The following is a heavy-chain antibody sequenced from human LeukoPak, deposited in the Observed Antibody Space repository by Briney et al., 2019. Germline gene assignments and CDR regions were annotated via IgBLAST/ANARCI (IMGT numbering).Heavy chain of an antibody. V-gene: IGHV3-21*01. CDR2: ISSSSSYI. CDR1: GFTFGDHA. CDR3: ASRSGYYYYYYGMDV. J-gene: IGHJ6*02. Sequence: PGGSLRLSCTASGFTFGDHAMSWVRQAPGKGLEWVSSISSSSSYIYYADSVKGRFTISRDNAKNSLYLQMNSLRAEDTAVYYCASRSGYYYYYYGMDVWGQGTTVTVSS. D-gene: IGHD3-22*01.